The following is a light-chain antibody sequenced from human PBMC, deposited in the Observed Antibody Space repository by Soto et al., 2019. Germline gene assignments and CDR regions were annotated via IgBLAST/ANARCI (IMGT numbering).Light chain of an antibody. CDR3: QQYNNWPPWT. Sequence: EIVMTQSPATLSVSPGERVTLSCRASQRVSSNLAWYQQKPGQAPRLLIYGASTRATGIPARFSGSGSGTECTLTISSLLSEDFAVYFCQQYNNWPPWTFGQGTKVEIK. CDR1: QRVSSN. J-gene: IGKJ1*01. CDR2: GAS. V-gene: IGKV3-15*01.